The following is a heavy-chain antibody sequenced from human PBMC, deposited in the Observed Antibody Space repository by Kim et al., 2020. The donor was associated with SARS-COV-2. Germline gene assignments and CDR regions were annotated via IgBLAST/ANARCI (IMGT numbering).Heavy chain of an antibody. CDR2: ISGSGGTT. J-gene: IGHJ4*02. CDR3: AKARGYCSGGSWYSDSDY. D-gene: IGHD2-15*01. CDR1: GFTFSNYA. Sequence: GGSLRLSCAASGFTFSNYAMSWVRQAPGKGLEWVSTISGSGGTTYYADSVKGRFTISRDSAKNTLYLEMNSLRVEDTAMYYCAKARGYCSGGSWYSDSDYWGQGTLVSVSP. V-gene: IGHV3-23*01.